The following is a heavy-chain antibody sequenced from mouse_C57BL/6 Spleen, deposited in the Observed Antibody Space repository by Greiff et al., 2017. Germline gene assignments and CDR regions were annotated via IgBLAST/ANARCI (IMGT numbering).Heavy chain of an antibody. CDR2: IDPENGDT. CDR1: GFNIKDDY. CDR3: TRRGARFAY. V-gene: IGHV14-4*01. D-gene: IGHD6-1*01. Sequence: VQLQQSGAELVRPGASVKLSCTASGFNIKDDYMHWVKQRPEQGLEWIGWIDPENGDTEYASKFQGKATIPADTSSNTAYLQLSSLTSADTAVYYCTRRGARFAYWGQGTLVTVSA. J-gene: IGHJ3*01.